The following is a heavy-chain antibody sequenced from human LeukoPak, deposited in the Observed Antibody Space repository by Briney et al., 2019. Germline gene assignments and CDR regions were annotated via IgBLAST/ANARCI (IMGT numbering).Heavy chain of an antibody. Sequence: GGSLRLSCAASGFTFSSYSMNWVRQAPGKGLEWVSAISGSGGSTYYADSVKGRFTISRDNSKNTLYLQMNSLRAEDTAVYYCAKDPTTINRIAIRSTNWGQGTLVTVSS. J-gene: IGHJ4*02. CDR3: AKDPTTINRIAIRSTN. V-gene: IGHV3-23*01. D-gene: IGHD6-13*01. CDR2: ISGSGGST. CDR1: GFTFSSYS.